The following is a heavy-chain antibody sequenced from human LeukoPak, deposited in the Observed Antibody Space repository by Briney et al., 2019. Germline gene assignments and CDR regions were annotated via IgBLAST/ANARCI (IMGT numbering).Heavy chain of an antibody. J-gene: IGHJ6*04. CDR3: ARDRAFFSRGSMDV. CDR1: GFTFSSYA. Sequence: PGGSLRLSCAASGFTFSSYAINWVRQTPGKGLEWVSAISSSSSYIYYADSVKGRFTISRDNAKNSLYLQMNSLRAEDTAVYYCARDRAFFSRGSMDVWGKGTTVTVSS. V-gene: IGHV3-21*01. CDR2: ISSSSSYI. D-gene: IGHD3-10*01.